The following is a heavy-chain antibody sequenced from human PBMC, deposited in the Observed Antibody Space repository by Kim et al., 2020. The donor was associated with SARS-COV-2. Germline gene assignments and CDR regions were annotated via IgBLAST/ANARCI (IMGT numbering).Heavy chain of an antibody. V-gene: IGHV4-39*01. Sequence: PTLKSRVTISVDTSKNQFALKRSSVTAADTAVYYCARLQLARDYYYYGMDVWGQGTTVTVSS. CDR3: ARLQLARDYYYYGMDV. J-gene: IGHJ6*02. D-gene: IGHD5-18*01.